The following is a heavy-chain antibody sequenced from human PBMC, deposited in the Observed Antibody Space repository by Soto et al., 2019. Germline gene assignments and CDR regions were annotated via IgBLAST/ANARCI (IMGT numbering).Heavy chain of an antibody. J-gene: IGHJ4*02. CDR2: VFSSVSA. CDR3: ARDGMTTGDT. CDR1: GVSVRSYT. V-gene: IGHV4-4*07. D-gene: IGHD2-21*02. Sequence: PSETMPLPCIVSGVSVRSYTWSWVRQPANKGLEWIGRVFSSVSATYNPSLKSRVSISMDTPENRISLKLDSVTAADAGVYFCARDGMTTGDTWGPGTLVTVSS.